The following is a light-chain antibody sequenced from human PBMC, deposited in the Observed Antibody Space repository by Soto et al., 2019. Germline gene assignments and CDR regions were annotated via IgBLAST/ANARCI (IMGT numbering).Light chain of an antibody. J-gene: IGKJ5*01. Sequence: DIQMTQSPSSLSASVGDRVTITCRASQNIASYLAWYQQKPGKAPKLLIYEASSLQSGVPARFSGSGSGTDFTLSINSLQPEDFATYYCQQAYSFPITFGQGTRLEIK. CDR1: QNIASY. V-gene: IGKV1-12*01. CDR2: EAS. CDR3: QQAYSFPIT.